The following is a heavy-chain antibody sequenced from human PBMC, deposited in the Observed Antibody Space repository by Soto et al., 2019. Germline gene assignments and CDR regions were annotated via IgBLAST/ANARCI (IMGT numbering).Heavy chain of an antibody. Sequence: GGSLRLSCSASVFTFSSYAMHWVRQAPGKGLEYVSAISSNGGSTYYADSVKGRFTISRDNSKNTLYLQMSSLRAEDTAVYYCVKDVGYCSGGSCYSAYYYYYGMDVWGQGTTVTVSS. CDR2: ISSNGGST. CDR1: VFTFSSYA. J-gene: IGHJ6*02. D-gene: IGHD2-15*01. V-gene: IGHV3-64D*08. CDR3: VKDVGYCSGGSCYSAYYYYYGMDV.